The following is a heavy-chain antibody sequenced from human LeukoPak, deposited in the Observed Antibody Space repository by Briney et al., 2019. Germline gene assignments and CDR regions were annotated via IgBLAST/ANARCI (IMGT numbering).Heavy chain of an antibody. CDR1: GFTLSSYA. V-gene: IGHV3-23*01. CDR3: AKDTDYGEDEGYFDY. J-gene: IGHJ4*02. Sequence: GGSLRLSCTASGFTLSSYAMSWVRQAPGEGLEWVSTISGSADNTNYAEAVKGRFTISRDNAKNSLYLQMNSLRAEDTALYYCAKDTDYGEDEGYFDYWGQGTLVTVSS. CDR2: ISGSADNT. D-gene: IGHD4-17*01.